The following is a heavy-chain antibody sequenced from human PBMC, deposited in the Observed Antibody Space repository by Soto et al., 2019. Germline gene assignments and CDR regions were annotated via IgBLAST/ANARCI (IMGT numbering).Heavy chain of an antibody. CDR1: GLTVSDKKY. J-gene: IGHJ3*01. CDR3: ATWHEREHAYDV. CDR2: LYDVDGS. Sequence: DVQLVKSGGGLIQPGESLRLSCAAFGLTVSDKKYVAWVRQAPGKGREWVSALYDVDGSFYADSVKGRFTTSSDSSKTTVYLQMNGLRPDDTAVYYCATWHEREHAYDVWGQGTTVTVSS. D-gene: IGHD1-26*01. V-gene: IGHV3-53*01.